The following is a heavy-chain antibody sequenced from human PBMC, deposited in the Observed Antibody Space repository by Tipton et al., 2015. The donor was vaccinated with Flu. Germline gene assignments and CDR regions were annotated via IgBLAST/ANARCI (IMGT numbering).Heavy chain of an antibody. CDR2: ISWNSGSI. CDR1: GFTFDDYV. V-gene: IGHV3-9*01. D-gene: IGHD3-10*01. J-gene: IGHJ6*02. Sequence: SLRLSCAASGFTFDDYVMHWVRQAPGKGLEWVSGISWNSGSIGYADSVKGRFTISRDNAKNSLYLQMNSLRAEDTAPYYCAKDLYGQSVYYYYGMDVWGQGTTVTVSS. CDR3: AKDLYGQSVYYYYGMDV.